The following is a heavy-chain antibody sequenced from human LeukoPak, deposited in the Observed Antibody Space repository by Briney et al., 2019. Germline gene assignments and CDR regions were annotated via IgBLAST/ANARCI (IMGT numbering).Heavy chain of an antibody. Sequence: PGGSLRLSCAASGFTFSSYAMSWVRQAPGKGLEWVSAISGSGGSTYYADSGKGRFTISRDNYKNTLYLQMNSLRAEDTAVYYCAKALGPFGDYADYWGQGTLVTVSS. CDR1: GFTFSSYA. CDR3: AKALGPFGDYADY. CDR2: ISGSGGST. J-gene: IGHJ4*02. D-gene: IGHD4-17*01. V-gene: IGHV3-23*01.